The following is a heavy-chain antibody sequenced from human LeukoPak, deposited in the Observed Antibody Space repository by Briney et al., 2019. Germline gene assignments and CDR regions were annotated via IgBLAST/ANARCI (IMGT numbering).Heavy chain of an antibody. CDR1: GYTFTTYV. D-gene: IGHD3-3*01. J-gene: IGHJ4*02. V-gene: IGHV1-18*01. CDR2: ISAYNVNT. CDR3: ARWASDFWSGYYLLDY. Sequence: ASVKVSCKASGYTFTTYVITWVRQAPGQGLEWMGWISAYNVNTNYAQKLQSRVTMTTDTSTSTPYMELRSLRSDDTAVYYCARWASDFWSGYYLLDYWGQGTLVTAPS.